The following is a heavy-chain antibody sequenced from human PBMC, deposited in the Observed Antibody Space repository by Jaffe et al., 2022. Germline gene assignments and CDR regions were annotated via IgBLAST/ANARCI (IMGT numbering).Heavy chain of an antibody. D-gene: IGHD4-4*01. CDR2: IYYSGST. CDR1: GGSISSYY. J-gene: IGHJ6*03. CDR3: ATNYRGYYYYYMDV. V-gene: IGHV4-59*01. Sequence: QVQLQESGPGLVKPSETLSLTCTVSGGSISSYYWSWIRQPPGKGLEWIGYIYYSGSTNYNPSLKSRVTISVDTSKNQFSLKLSSVTAADTAVYYCATNYRGYYYYYMDVWGKGTTVTVSS.